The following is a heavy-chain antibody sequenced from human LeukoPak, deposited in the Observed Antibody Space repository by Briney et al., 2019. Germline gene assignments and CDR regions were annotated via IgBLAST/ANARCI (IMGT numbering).Heavy chain of an antibody. D-gene: IGHD4-23*01. V-gene: IGHV3-23*01. CDR1: GFTFSSYA. CDR2: ISGSGGST. Sequence: GASLRLSCAASGFTFSSYAISWVRQAPGKGLEWVSAISGSGGSTYYADSVKGRFTISRDNSKNTLYLQMNSLRAEDTAVYYCAKRLTVVTRAFDIWGQGTMVTVSS. J-gene: IGHJ3*02. CDR3: AKRLTVVTRAFDI.